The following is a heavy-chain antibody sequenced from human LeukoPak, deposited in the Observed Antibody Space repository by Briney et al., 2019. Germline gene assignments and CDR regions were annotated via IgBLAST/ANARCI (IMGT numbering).Heavy chain of an antibody. J-gene: IGHJ4*02. CDR1: GYSFSSYW. D-gene: IGHD6-25*01. CDR3: AKRSGFGYYFDY. Sequence: GESLKISCKGSGYSFSSYWIAWVRQIPGEGLEWMGIIYPGDRETKYSPSFRGQVTISVDNSTNTAYLQLNSLKASDSAMYYCAKRSGFGYYFDYWGQGSLLTVSS. CDR2: IYPGDRET. V-gene: IGHV5-51*01.